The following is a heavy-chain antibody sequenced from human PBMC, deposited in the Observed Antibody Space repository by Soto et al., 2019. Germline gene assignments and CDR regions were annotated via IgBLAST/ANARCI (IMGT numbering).Heavy chain of an antibody. CDR2: IKQDGSEE. V-gene: IGHV3-7*01. Sequence: GSLLLTCSASGFTFSSYWMSWVRQAPGKGLEWVANIKQDGSEEYYVDSVKGRFTISRDNAKNSLYLQLNSLRAEDTAVYYCARVGLRFLEWLFNPGYGMDVWGQGTKVTVSS. CDR1: GFTFSSYW. CDR3: ARVGLRFLEWLFNPGYGMDV. D-gene: IGHD3-3*01. J-gene: IGHJ6*02.